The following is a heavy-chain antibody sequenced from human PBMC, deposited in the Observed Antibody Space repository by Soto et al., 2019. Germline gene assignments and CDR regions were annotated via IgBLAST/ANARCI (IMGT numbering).Heavy chain of an antibody. V-gene: IGHV4-39*01. CDR3: ARVVVMIDAFDS. J-gene: IGHJ3*02. D-gene: IGHD3-22*01. CDR1: GGSISSSSYY. Sequence: SETLSLTCTVSGGSISSSSYYWGWIHQPPGKGLEWIGSIYYSGSTYYNPYLKSRVTISVDTSKNQFSLKLSSVTVADTAVYYCARVVVMIDAFDSWGQGTMVT. CDR2: IYYSGST.